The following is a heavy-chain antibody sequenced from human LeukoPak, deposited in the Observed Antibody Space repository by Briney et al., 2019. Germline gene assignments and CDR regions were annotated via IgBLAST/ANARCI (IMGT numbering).Heavy chain of an antibody. CDR2: TYFRSKWYY. CDR3: ARDHWYDILSFDY. CDR1: GDSVSSKTAT. D-gene: IGHD1-14*01. V-gene: IGHV6-1*01. J-gene: IGHJ4*02. Sequence: SQTLSLTCAISGDSVSSKTATWNWIRQSPSRGLEWLGRTYFRSKWYYDYAMSVKGRVSISPDTSKNHFSLHLDSVTPEDTAVYYWARDHWYDILSFDYWGQGTVVTVSS.